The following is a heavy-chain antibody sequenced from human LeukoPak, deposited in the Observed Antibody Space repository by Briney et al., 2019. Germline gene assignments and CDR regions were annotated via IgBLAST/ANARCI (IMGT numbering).Heavy chain of an antibody. Sequence: PSETLSLTCTVSGGSISSYYWSWIRQPPGKGLEWIGYIYYSGSTNYNPSLKSRVTISVDTSKNQFSLKLGSVTAADTAVYYCARHGHPPDPFDYWGQGTLVTVSS. CDR3: ARHGHPPDPFDY. J-gene: IGHJ4*02. CDR1: GGSISSYY. CDR2: IYYSGST. V-gene: IGHV4-59*08.